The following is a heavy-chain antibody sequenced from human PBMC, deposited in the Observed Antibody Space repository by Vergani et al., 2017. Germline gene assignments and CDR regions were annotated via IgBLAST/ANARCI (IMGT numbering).Heavy chain of an antibody. V-gene: IGHV1-18*01. CDR1: GYSFNSYG. D-gene: IGHD3-10*01. Sequence: QVQLVQSGAEMKKPGASVNVSCKTSGYSFNSYGINWVRQAPGQGLEWLGWISGYDGKTKYVEKLQGRITVTIDTSTNSAYMELRGLRTEDTAIYYCAKQYFVSGNYLFDYWGQGTLVTVSS. CDR2: ISGYDGKT. J-gene: IGHJ4*02. CDR3: AKQYFVSGNYLFDY.